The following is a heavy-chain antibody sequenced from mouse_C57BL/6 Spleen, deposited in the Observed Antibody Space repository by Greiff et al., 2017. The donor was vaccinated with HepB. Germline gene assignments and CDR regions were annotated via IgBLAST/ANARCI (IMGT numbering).Heavy chain of an antibody. CDR2: INPYNGGT. CDR3: ARGGGGYDVVDY. V-gene: IGHV1-19*01. Sequence: EVQLQQSGPVLVKPGASVKMSCKASGYTFTDYYMNWVKQSHGKSLEWIGVINPYNGGTSYNQKFKGKATLTVDKSSSTAYMELNSLTSEDSAVYYCARGGGGYDVVDYWGQGTTLTVSS. J-gene: IGHJ2*01. D-gene: IGHD2-2*01. CDR1: GYTFTDYY.